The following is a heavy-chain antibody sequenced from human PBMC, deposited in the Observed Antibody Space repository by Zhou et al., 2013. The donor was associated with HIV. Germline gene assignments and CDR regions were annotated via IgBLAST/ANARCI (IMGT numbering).Heavy chain of an antibody. CDR1: GGSFSAYY. V-gene: IGHV4-34*01. CDR2: INHSGST. D-gene: IGHD1-26*01. Sequence: QVQLQQWGAGLLKPSETLSLTCAVYGGSFSAYYWSWIRQPPGKGLEWIGEINHSGSTNYNPSLKSRVTISVDTSKNQFSLKLRFVTAADTAVYYCARRRIVGATHVWGQGTTVTVSS. J-gene: IGHJ6*02. CDR3: ARRRIVGATHV.